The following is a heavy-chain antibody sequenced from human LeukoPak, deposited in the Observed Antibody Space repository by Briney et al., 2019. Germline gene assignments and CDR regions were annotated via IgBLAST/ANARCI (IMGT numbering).Heavy chain of an antibody. CDR1: GVSISNHY. J-gene: IGHJ4*02. V-gene: IGHV4-59*08. Sequence: SETLSLTCTVSGVSISNHYSSWIRQPPGKGLEWIGYIYYTGNTNYNPSLKSRVTISEDISKNQVSLRLSSVTAADTAVYYCVRHSRVVAFDYWGQGNLVTVSS. D-gene: IGHD2-15*01. CDR3: VRHSRVVAFDY. CDR2: IYYTGNT.